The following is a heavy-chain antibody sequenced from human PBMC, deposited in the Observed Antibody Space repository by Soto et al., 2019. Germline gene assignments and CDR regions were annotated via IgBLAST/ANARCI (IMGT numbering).Heavy chain of an antibody. J-gene: IGHJ4*02. D-gene: IGHD2-2*01. CDR2: IRSKRYGGTA. Sequence: EVQLVESGGDLVKPGRSLRVSCTASGFNFGEHAISWVRQAPGKGLEWVGHIRSKRYGGTAEYAASVKGRFTISRDDSKSIAYLQMDSLQTEDTGVYYCTRLPPHPRPACDSWGQGTLVTVSS. CDR3: TRLPPHPRPACDS. V-gene: IGHV3-49*04. CDR1: GFNFGEHA.